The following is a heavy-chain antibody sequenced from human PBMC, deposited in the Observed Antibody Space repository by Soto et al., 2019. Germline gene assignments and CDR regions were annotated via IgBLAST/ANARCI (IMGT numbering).Heavy chain of an antibody. D-gene: IGHD6-6*01. CDR2: IYHSRGT. CDR1: GGSSSFSIW. J-gene: IGHJ5*02. CDR3: ARVSSSSRTWFGP. V-gene: IGHV4-4*02. Sequence: QVHLQESGPGLVKPSGTLSLTCAVSGGSSSFSIWWSWVRQPPGKGLEWIGEIYHSRGTNYNPSLKCRVTLSVDKSKDQCSRKLSSGTAAASAVYYCARVSSSSRTWFGPWGEGTLVTVSS.